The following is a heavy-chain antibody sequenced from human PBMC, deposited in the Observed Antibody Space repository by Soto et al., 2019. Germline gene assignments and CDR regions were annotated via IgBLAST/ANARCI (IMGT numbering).Heavy chain of an antibody. Sequence: GGSLRLSRAASGFTFNIYALHWVRQAPGKGLEWVAVISFDGTKKYYSDSVKGRFTISRDNLKNTLYLQMNNLRVEDAALYFCAREDDYGYRYINYGLDVWGQGTTVTAP. J-gene: IGHJ6*02. CDR3: AREDDYGYRYINYGLDV. CDR1: GFTFNIYA. CDR2: ISFDGTKK. V-gene: IGHV3-30-3*01. D-gene: IGHD4-17*01.